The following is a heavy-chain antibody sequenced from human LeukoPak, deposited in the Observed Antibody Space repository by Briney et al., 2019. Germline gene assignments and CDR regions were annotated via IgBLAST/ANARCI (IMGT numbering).Heavy chain of an antibody. Sequence: GGSLRLSCAASGFTFSSYAMHWVRQAPGKGLEWVAVISYDGSNKYYADSVKGRFTISRDNSKNTLYLQMNSLRAEDTAVYYCARDSGSYYLEGDYWGQGTLVTVSS. CDR1: GFTFSSYA. CDR2: ISYDGSNK. CDR3: ARDSGSYYLEGDY. D-gene: IGHD1-26*01. J-gene: IGHJ4*02. V-gene: IGHV3-30-3*01.